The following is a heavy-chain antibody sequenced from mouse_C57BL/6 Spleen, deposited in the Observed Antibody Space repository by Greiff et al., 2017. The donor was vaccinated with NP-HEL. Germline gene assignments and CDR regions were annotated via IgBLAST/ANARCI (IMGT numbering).Heavy chain of an antibody. V-gene: IGHV6-6*01. CDR1: GFTFSDAW. CDR3: TRRGYDYDGAWFAY. J-gene: IGHJ3*01. Sequence: EVKLMESGGGLVQPGGSMKLSCAASGFTFSDAWMDWVRQSPEKWLEWVAEIRNKANNHATYYAESVKGRFTISRDDSKSSVYLQMNSLRAEDTGIYYCTRRGYDYDGAWFAYWGQGTLVTVSA. D-gene: IGHD2-4*01. CDR2: IRNKANNHAT.